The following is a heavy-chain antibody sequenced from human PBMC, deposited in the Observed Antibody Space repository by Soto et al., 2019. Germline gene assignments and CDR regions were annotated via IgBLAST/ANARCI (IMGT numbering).Heavy chain of an antibody. D-gene: IGHD3-16*01. V-gene: IGHV1-2*02. CDR2: ISPESGVT. CDR3: ARASFIIRHITNLGEASPGVVEL. J-gene: IGHJ5*02. Sequence: QVQLVQSGAEVKMPGASVKISCEASGYTFSEYFLHWVRQAPRQGLQWMGWISPESGVTWLAPNFRGRVIMTVDTSTTTAYMQLSGLKDDDTGVYYCARASFIIRHITNLGEASPGVVELWGQGTLVSVSS. CDR1: GYTFSEYF.